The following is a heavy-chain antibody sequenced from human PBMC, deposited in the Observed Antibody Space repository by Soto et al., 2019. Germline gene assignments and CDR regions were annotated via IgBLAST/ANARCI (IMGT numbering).Heavy chain of an antibody. CDR2: IYYSGST. V-gene: IGHV4-59*01. CDR1: GGYISSYY. Sequence: SETLSLTCPVSGGYISSYYWSWIRQPPGKGLECIGYIYYSGSTNYNPSLKSRVTISVDTSKNQFSLKLSSVTAADTAVYYCARGVPNYCSSTSCYTRRLYSYYYYYMDVWGKGTTVTVSS. CDR3: ARGVPNYCSSTSCYTRRLYSYYYYYMDV. J-gene: IGHJ6*03. D-gene: IGHD2-2*02.